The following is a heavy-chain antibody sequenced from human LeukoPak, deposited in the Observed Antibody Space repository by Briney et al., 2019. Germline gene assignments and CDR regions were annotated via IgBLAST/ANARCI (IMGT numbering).Heavy chain of an antibody. CDR2: SRKEADRYTT. Sequence: GGSLRLSCAASGFTFTDAWMSWVRQAPGKGLEWVGRSRKEADRYTTEYAASVQGRFTISRDDSKNSLYLQMNSLKTEDTAVYYCTRDGWGLGDYWGQGALVTVSS. D-gene: IGHD6-19*01. CDR3: TRDGWGLGDY. J-gene: IGHJ4*02. V-gene: IGHV3-72*01. CDR1: GFTFTDAW.